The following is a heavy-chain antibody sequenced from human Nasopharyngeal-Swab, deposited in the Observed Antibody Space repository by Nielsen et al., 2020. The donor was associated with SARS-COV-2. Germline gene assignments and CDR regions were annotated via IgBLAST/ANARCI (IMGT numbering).Heavy chain of an antibody. J-gene: IGHJ4*02. Sequence: GKSLKISCEASGFTFSSYAMAWVRQAPGKGLEWVSTISASGANTHYADSVGGRFTISRDNSKNTLYLQMDSLRAEDTAVYYCAKAPAVGATRLGFDYWGQGTLVTVSS. D-gene: IGHD1-26*01. V-gene: IGHV3-23*01. CDR2: ISASGANT. CDR1: GFTFSSYA. CDR3: AKAPAVGATRLGFDY.